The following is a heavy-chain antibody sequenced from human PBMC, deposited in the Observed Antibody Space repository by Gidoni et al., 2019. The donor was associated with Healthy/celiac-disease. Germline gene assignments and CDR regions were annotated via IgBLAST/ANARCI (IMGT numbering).Heavy chain of an antibody. CDR1: GFTFSSYG. CDR2: ISYDGSNK. V-gene: IGHV3-30*18. Sequence: QVQLVESGGGVVQPGRSLRLSCAASGFTFSSYGMHWVRQAPGKGLEWGAVISYDGSNKYYADSVKGRFTISRDNSKNTLYLQMNSLRAEDTAVYYCAKDYLSSKWGAFDIWGQGTMVTVSS. J-gene: IGHJ3*02. CDR3: AKDYLSSKWGAFDI. D-gene: IGHD7-27*01.